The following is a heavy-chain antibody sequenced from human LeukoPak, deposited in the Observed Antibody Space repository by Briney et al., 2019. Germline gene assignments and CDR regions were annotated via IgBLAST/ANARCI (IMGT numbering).Heavy chain of an antibody. V-gene: IGHV1-2*02. J-gene: IGHJ4*02. CDR3: ASSGWSYYGSGSYYGDY. D-gene: IGHD3-10*01. CDR2: INPNSGGT. Sequence: ASVKVSCKASGYTFTGYYMHWVRQAPGQGLEWMGWINPNSGGTNYAQKFQGRVTMTRDTSISTAYMELSRLRSEDTAVHYCASSGWSYYGSGSYYGDYWGQGTLVTVSS. CDR1: GYTFTGYY.